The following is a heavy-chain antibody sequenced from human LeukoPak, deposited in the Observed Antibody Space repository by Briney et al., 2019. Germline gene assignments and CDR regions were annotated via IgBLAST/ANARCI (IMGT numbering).Heavy chain of an antibody. V-gene: IGHV3-23*01. CDR2: ISANGGST. CDR1: GFTFSTYV. J-gene: IGHJ4*02. Sequence: GGSLRLSCAASGFTFSTYVMSWVRQAPGKGLEWVSTISANGGSTYYTDSVKGRFTISRDNSKNTLYLQMNSLRAEDTAVYYCARAYSGSYRVDSWGQGTLVTVSS. CDR3: ARAYSGSYRVDS. D-gene: IGHD1-26*01.